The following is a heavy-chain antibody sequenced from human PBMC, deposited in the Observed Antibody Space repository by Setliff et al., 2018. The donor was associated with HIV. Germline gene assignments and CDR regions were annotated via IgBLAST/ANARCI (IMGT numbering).Heavy chain of an antibody. D-gene: IGHD3-10*01. V-gene: IGHV4-61*09. Sequence: SETLSLTCTVSGGSISSGSYYWSWIRQPAGKGLEWIGHIHTSGSTNYNPSLKSRVTISVDTSKNQFSLKLSSVTAADTAVYYCARVRGRYYYHYAMDVWGQGTTV. CDR2: IHTSGST. CDR1: GGSISSGSYY. J-gene: IGHJ6*02. CDR3: ARVRGRYYYHYAMDV.